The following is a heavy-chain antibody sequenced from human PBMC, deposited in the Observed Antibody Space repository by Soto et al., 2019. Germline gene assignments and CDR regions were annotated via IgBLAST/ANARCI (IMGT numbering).Heavy chain of an antibody. CDR3: ARVQKQQLVQGYFQH. CDR1: GFTFSSYA. Sequence: EVQLLESGGGLVQPGGSLRLSCAASGFTFSSYAMSWVRQAPGKGLEWVSAISGSGGSTYYADSVKGRFTIPRDNSKNTLYLQMNSLRAEDTAVYYCARVQKQQLVQGYFQHWGQGTLVTVPS. CDR2: ISGSGGST. J-gene: IGHJ1*01. V-gene: IGHV3-23*01. D-gene: IGHD6-13*01.